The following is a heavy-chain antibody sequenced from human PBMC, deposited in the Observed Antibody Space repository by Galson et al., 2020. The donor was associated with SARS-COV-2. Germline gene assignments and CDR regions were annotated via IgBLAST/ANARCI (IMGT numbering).Heavy chain of an antibody. V-gene: IGHV3-74*03. J-gene: IGHJ3*01. CDR2: IDGTAISA. CDR1: GFVFSDYW. CDR3: ARALVFPNRLNNALDV. D-gene: IGHD2-8*01. Sequence: GGSLRLSCEASGFVFSDYWMHWVRLVPGKGLSWVSRIDGTAISATTADFAEGRFTISRDNTKNLLYLQMDNLRADDSAIYFCARALVFPNRLNNALDVWGRGTVVTVSS.